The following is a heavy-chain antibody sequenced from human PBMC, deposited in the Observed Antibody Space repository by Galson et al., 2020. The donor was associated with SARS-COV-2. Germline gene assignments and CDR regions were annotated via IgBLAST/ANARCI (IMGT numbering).Heavy chain of an antibody. CDR2: ISSSSSYI. V-gene: IGHV3-21*01. D-gene: IGHD3-3*01. J-gene: IGHJ6*02. CDR1: GFTFSSYS. CDR3: ARGAPYYDFWSGYWNTEIYYYYYGMDV. Sequence: GGSLRLSCAASGFTFSSYSMNWVRQAPGKGLEWVSSISSSSSYIYYADSVKGRFTISRDNAKNSLYLQMNSLRAEDTAVYYCARGAPYYDFWSGYWNTEIYYYYYGMDVWGQGTTVTVSS.